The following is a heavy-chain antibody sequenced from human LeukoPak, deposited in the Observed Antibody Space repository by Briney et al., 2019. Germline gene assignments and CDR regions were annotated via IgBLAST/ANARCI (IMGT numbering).Heavy chain of an antibody. D-gene: IGHD2-21*02. V-gene: IGHV1-69*01. J-gene: IGHJ2*01. CDR3: ARDSGGVELCGGDCPDWYFDL. Sequence: XXPGQGXXXXXXXXXXFGXANYAQKFQGRVTITADESTSTAYMELSSLRSEDTAVYYCARDSGGVELCGGDCPDWYFDLWGRGTLVTVSS. CDR2: XXXXFGXA.